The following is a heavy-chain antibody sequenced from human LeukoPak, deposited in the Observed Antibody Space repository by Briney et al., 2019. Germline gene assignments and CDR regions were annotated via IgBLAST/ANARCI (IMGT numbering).Heavy chain of an antibody. Sequence: SGPTLVNSTQTLTLTCTFSGFSLNTSGMCVSWIRQPPGKALEWLALIDWDDDKYYSTSLKTRLTISKDTSKNQVVLTMTNMDPVDTATYYCARIDVLSGGGYYGMDVWGQGTAVTVSS. D-gene: IGHD3-10*02. CDR2: IDWDDDK. CDR3: ARIDVLSGGGYYGMDV. CDR1: GFSLNTSGMC. J-gene: IGHJ6*02. V-gene: IGHV2-70*01.